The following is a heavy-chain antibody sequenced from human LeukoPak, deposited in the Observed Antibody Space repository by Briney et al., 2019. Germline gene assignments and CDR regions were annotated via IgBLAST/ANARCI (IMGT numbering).Heavy chain of an antibody. V-gene: IGHV1-2*06. J-gene: IGHJ5*02. D-gene: IGHD2-8*01. Sequence: ASVKVSCKASGYTFTGYYMHWVRQAPRQGLEWMGRINPNSGGTNYAQKFQGRVTMTRDTSISTAYMELSRLRSDDTAVYYCARDSARYCTNGVCQPWGQGTLVTVSS. CDR1: GYTFTGYY. CDR3: ARDSARYCTNGVCQP. CDR2: INPNSGGT.